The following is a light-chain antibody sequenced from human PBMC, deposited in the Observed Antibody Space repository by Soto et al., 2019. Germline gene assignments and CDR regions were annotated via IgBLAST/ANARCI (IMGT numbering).Light chain of an antibody. V-gene: IGKV3-11*01. CDR1: HNVEKY. Sequence: EVVLTQSPATLSLSPGERAILSCRASHNVEKYLVWYQQKPGQAPRLLIYDTSNRATGIQARFSGSGSETDVTLTFSSLGREDFGVYYWQQRKCWPLLTFGGGTKVQLK. CDR2: DTS. J-gene: IGKJ4*01. CDR3: QQRKCWPLLT.